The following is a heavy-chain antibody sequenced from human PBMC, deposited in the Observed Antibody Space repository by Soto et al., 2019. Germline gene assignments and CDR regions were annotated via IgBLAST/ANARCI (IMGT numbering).Heavy chain of an antibody. D-gene: IGHD6-13*01. J-gene: IGHJ4*02. CDR1: GFTFSDYS. V-gene: IGHV3-7*03. CDR3: AKSIAAAGTGDY. Sequence: GGSLRLSCAASGFTFSDYSMSWVRQSPGKGLEGVANIKQDGGEEDYVDSVKGRLTISRDNSKNTLYLQMNSLRAEDTAVYYCAKSIAAAGTGDYWGQGTLVTVS. CDR2: IKQDGGEE.